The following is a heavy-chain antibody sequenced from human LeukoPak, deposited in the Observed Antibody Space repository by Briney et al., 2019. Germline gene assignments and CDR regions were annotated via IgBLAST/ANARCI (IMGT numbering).Heavy chain of an antibody. CDR2: IEQDGSEK. CDR3: ARARWYSSSWYFDY. Sequence: GGSLRLSCAASGLIFSNYWMSWVRQAPGKGLEWVANIEQDGSEKYYVDSVKGRFTISRDNAKNSLYLQMNSLRAEDTAVYYCARARWYSSSWYFDYWGQGTMVTVSS. CDR1: GLIFSNYW. V-gene: IGHV3-7*03. D-gene: IGHD6-13*01. J-gene: IGHJ4*03.